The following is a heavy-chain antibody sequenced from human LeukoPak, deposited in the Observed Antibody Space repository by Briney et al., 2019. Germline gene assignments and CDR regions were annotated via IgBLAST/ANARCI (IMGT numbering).Heavy chain of an antibody. D-gene: IGHD3-10*01. V-gene: IGHV3-23*01. Sequence: PWGSLRLSCAASGFTFSNYAMTWVRQAPGKGLEWVSGIRAGGGSTNFADSVRGRFTLATDNSKNTLYLQMNSLRAEDAAIYYCAKDGGSGMGFDPWGQGTLVTVSS. CDR1: GFTFSNYA. CDR3: AKDGGSGMGFDP. J-gene: IGHJ5*02. CDR2: IRAGGGST.